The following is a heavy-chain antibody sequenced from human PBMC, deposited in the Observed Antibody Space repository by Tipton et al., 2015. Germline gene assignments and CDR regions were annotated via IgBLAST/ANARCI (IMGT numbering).Heavy chain of an antibody. D-gene: IGHD3-9*01. Sequence: TLSLTCTVSGGSINSYYWSWIRQPPGKGLEWIGAISHSGKTYSNPSLKSRVTISADTSKNQFSLRLTSVTAADTAVYYCACHDYDLLTRDYQTVDYWGQGTRVTVSS. CDR2: ISHSGKT. CDR3: ACHDYDLLTRDYQTVDY. V-gene: IGHV4-59*04. J-gene: IGHJ4*02. CDR1: GGSINSYY.